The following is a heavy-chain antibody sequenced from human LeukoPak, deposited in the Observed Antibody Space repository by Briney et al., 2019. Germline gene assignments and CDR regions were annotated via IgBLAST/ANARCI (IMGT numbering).Heavy chain of an antibody. CDR2: ISGSGSRA. D-gene: IGHD3-22*01. Sequence: GGSLRLSCAASGFTFTNYVMRWARQAPEKGLVCVSVISGSGSRANYTDSVKGRFTISRDNSKNTLYLQMNSLRAEDTAVYYCAKEPRIVVVYNWFDPWGQGTLVTVSS. CDR1: GFTFTNYV. V-gene: IGHV3-23*01. CDR3: AKEPRIVVVYNWFDP. J-gene: IGHJ5*02.